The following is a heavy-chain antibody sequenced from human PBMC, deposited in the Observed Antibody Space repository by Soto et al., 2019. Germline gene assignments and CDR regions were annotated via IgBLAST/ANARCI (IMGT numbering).Heavy chain of an antibody. CDR3: ANKGGSLHY. J-gene: IGHJ4*02. D-gene: IGHD1-26*01. V-gene: IGHV3-7*05. CDR2: INEDGSVQ. CDR1: GLTLSSYW. Sequence: EVQLVESGGDLVQPGASLRLSCAVSGLTLSSYWMSWVRQVPGKGLQWVGIINEDGSVQYYMDSVKGRFTISRDNAKNLVYLQMNSLRVEDTAVYYCANKGGSLHYWGQGTLVTVSS.